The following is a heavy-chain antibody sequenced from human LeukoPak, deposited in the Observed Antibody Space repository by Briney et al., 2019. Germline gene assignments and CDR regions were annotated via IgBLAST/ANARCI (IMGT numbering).Heavy chain of an antibody. CDR1: GGTFSSYA. CDR3: ARGVTFSARPYYFDY. V-gene: IGHV1-69*04. CDR2: IIPILGIA. J-gene: IGHJ4*02. Sequence: GASVKVSCKASGGTFSSYAISWVRQAPGQGLEWMGRIIPILGIANYAQKFQGRVTITADKSTSTAYMELSSLRSVDTAVYYCARGVTFSARPYYFDYWGQGTLVTVSS. D-gene: IGHD4-4*01.